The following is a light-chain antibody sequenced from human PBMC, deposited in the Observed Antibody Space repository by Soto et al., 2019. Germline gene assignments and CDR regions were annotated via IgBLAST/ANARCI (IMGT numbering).Light chain of an antibody. Sequence: EIVITQSPATLSVSPGERATLSCRASQSVSSNLAWYQQKPGQAPRLLIYGASTRATGIPARFSGSGSGTEFTLTISSLQSEDFAVYYCQQYNNFFTLGPGTKVDIK. CDR1: QSVSSN. CDR3: QQYNNFFT. CDR2: GAS. J-gene: IGKJ3*01. V-gene: IGKV3-15*01.